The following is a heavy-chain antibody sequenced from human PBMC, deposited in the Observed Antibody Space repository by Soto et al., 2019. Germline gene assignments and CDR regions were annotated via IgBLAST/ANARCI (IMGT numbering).Heavy chain of an antibody. CDR2: ISWNSGSI. J-gene: IGHJ3*02. Sequence: SMRVSSAVAGLSFDYHGVHWVRQGTGKGLDWVSGISWNSGSIGYADSLTSRFTISRDNAKNSLYLQMNSLRAEETALYYCTKVRVVVAAHDAFDIWGEGTMVT. CDR3: TKVRVVVAAHDAFDI. CDR1: GLSFDYHG. V-gene: IGHV3-9*01. D-gene: IGHD2-15*01.